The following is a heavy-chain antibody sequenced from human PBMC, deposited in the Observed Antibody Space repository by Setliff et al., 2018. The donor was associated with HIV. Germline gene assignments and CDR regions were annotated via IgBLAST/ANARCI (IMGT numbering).Heavy chain of an antibody. CDR1: GGSVGSGSYY. Sequence: KTSETLSLTCTVSGGSVGSGSYYWSWIRQPPGKGLEWIGYIYYSGNTNYNPSLKSRVTLSIDTSKNQFSLNLHSVTAADTAVYYCARDPPGYGDSNDFWGQGTLVTVPQ. CDR3: ARDPPGYGDSNDF. CDR2: IYYSGNT. J-gene: IGHJ4*02. V-gene: IGHV4-61*01. D-gene: IGHD4-17*01.